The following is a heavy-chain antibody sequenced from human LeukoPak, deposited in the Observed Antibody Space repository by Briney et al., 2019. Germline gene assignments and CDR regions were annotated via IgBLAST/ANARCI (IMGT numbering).Heavy chain of an antibody. V-gene: IGHV3-11*01. CDR1: GFTFSDYY. D-gene: IGHD6-13*01. CDR3: ARDPSGNIAAALY. CDR2: ISSSGSTI. J-gene: IGHJ4*02. Sequence: GGSLRLSCAASGFTFSDYYMSWIRQAPGKGLEWVSYISSSGSTIYYADSAKGRFTISRDNAKNSLYLQMNSLRAEDTAVYYCARDPSGNIAAALYWGQGTLVTVSS.